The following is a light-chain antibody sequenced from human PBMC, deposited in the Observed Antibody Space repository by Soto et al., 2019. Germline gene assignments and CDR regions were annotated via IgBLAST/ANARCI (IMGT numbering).Light chain of an antibody. J-gene: IGKJ4*01. CDR2: DSS. V-gene: IGKV3-11*01. CDR3: QQRSNWPLT. Sequence: EIVLTQSPATLSLSPGERATLSCRVSQSVSNYLVWYQQKPGQPPRLLIYDSSNRATGIPTRFSGSGSGTDFTLTITSLEPEDFAVYYCQQRSNWPLTFGGGTKVDIK. CDR1: QSVSNY.